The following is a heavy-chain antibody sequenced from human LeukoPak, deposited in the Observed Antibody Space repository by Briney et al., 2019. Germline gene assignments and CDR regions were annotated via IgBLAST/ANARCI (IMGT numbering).Heavy chain of an antibody. CDR3: VRDGDDFNFDY. CDR2: VKGDGSFT. J-gene: IGHJ4*02. CDR1: GFTFRSYW. V-gene: IGHV3-74*01. D-gene: IGHD5-24*01. Sequence: GGSLRLSCAASGFTFRSYWMHWVRQAPGKGLVWVLRVKGDGSFTNYADSVYGRFTIARDNAKNTLYLHMHSLRAEDTAVYYCVRDGDDFNFDYWGQGSLVTVSS.